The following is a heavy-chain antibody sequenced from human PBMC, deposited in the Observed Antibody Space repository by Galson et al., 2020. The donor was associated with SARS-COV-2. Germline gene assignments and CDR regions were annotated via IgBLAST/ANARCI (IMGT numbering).Heavy chain of an antibody. V-gene: IGHV3-30*04. CDR1: GYIFGSFA. Sequence: GGSLRLTCAASGYIFGSFAMHWVRQAPGPGLERVAVISNDGSKKYYADSVKSRFTISRDNSKNTLYLQMNSLRAEDTVVYYCARAGSSGLYYAQGGMDVWGQGTTVIVAS. CDR3: ARAGSSGLYYAQGGMDV. D-gene: IGHD3-22*01. CDR2: ISNDGSKK. J-gene: IGHJ6*02.